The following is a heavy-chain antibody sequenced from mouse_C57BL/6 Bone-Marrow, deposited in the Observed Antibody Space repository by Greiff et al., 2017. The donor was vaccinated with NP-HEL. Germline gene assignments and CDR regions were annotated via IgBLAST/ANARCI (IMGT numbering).Heavy chain of an antibody. Sequence: QVPLKQSGPELVKPGASVKISCKASGYAFSSSWMNWVKQRPGKGLEWIGRIYPGDVDTNYNGMVKGKAPLTADKSSSTAYMQLSGLTSEDSAVYFCAREEDGNYDYWGQGTTLTVSS. V-gene: IGHV1-82*01. CDR2: IYPGDVDT. J-gene: IGHJ2*01. CDR1: GYAFSSSW. D-gene: IGHD2-1*01. CDR3: AREEDGNYDY.